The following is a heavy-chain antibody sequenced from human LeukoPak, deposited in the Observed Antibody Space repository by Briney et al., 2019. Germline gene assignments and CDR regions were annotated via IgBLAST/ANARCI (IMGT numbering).Heavy chain of an antibody. CDR3: ARSLTGNFAY. V-gene: IGHV4-59*01. J-gene: IGHJ4*02. Sequence: PSETLSLTCTVSSGSINHYYWSWIWQPPGKGLEWIGYIFYSGSTDYNPSLKSRVTISVDTSKNQFSLNLSSVTAADTAVYYCARSLTGNFAYWGQGTLVTVSS. D-gene: IGHD3-9*01. CDR2: IFYSGST. CDR1: SGSINHYY.